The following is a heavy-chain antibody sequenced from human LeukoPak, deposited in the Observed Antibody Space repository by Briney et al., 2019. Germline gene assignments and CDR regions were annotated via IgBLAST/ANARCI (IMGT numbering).Heavy chain of an antibody. CDR3: ARSYGDYYFDY. J-gene: IGHJ4*02. Sequence: ASVKVSCKASGYTFTSYAMHWVRQAPGQGLEWMGWISAYNGNTNYAQKLQGRVTMTTDTSTSTAYMELRSLRSDDTAVYYCARSYGDYYFDYWGQGTLVAVSS. D-gene: IGHD4-17*01. CDR2: ISAYNGNT. CDR1: GYTFTSYA. V-gene: IGHV1-18*01.